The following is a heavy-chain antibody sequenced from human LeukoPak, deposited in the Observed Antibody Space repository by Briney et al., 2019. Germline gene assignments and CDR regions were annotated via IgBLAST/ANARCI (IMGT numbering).Heavy chain of an antibody. Sequence: PGGSLRLSCAASGFTFSSYAMSWVRQAPGKGLEWVSVIYSGGSTYYADSVKGRFTISRDNSKNTLYLQMNSLRAEDTAVYYCVSDYYDSSGYYFGYYYGMDVWGQGTTVTVSS. CDR1: GFTFSSYA. J-gene: IGHJ6*02. CDR2: IYSGGST. D-gene: IGHD3-22*01. V-gene: IGHV3-53*01. CDR3: VSDYYDSSGYYFGYYYGMDV.